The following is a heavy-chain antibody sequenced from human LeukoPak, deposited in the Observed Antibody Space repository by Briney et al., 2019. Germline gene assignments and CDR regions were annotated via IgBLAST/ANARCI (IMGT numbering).Heavy chain of an antibody. V-gene: IGHV3-15*01. CDR3: ATGVVTGTSR. CDR2: IRSKTEGETK. CDR1: RITFRNAW. J-gene: IGHJ4*02. Sequence: GGSLRLSCAVSRITFRNAWMSWVRQAPGKGLEWVARIRSKTEGETKEYAASVKGRLNISRDDSRSRLYLQMNSLKAEDTAVYYCATGVVTGTSRWGQGTLVTVSS. D-gene: IGHD1-1*01.